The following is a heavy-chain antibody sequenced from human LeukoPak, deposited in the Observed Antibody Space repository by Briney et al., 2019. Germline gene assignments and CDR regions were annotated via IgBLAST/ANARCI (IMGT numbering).Heavy chain of an antibody. V-gene: IGHV4-39*07. CDR3: ASSDDYGDSNVFPFDY. CDR2: IYYSGST. D-gene: IGHD4-17*01. J-gene: IGHJ4*02. CDR1: GGSISSSSYY. Sequence: SETLSLTCTVSGGSISSSSYYWVWIRRPPGKGLEWIGSIYYSGSTYYNPSLKSRVTISVDTSKNQFSLKLSSVTAADTAVYYCASSDDYGDSNVFPFDYWGQGTLVTVSS.